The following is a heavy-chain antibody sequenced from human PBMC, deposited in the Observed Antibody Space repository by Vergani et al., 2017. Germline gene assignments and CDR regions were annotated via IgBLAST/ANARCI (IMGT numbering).Heavy chain of an antibody. V-gene: IGHV3-NL1*01. CDR3: ARKKYYDSKDYYQVEPFDY. CDR2: ISGQNFRT. J-gene: IGHJ4*02. CDR1: GFTFNSYG. D-gene: IGHD3-22*01. Sequence: QVQLVESGGGVVQPGGSLRLSCAASGFTFNSYGMHWVRQAPGKGLEWVSGISGQNFRTHYADSVKGRFTISRDDSKNTVYLQINSLRAEDTAFYYCARKKYYDSKDYYQVEPFDYWGQGTLVTVSS.